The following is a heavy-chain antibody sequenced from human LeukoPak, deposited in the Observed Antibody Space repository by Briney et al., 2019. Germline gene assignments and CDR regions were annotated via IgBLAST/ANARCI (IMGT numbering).Heavy chain of an antibody. D-gene: IGHD5-12*01. CDR3: ARSPTTIGATNWFDP. J-gene: IGHJ5*02. Sequence: SQTLSLTCTVSGGSISSGGYYWSWIRQHPGNGPEWIGYIYYSGSTYYNPSLKSRVTISVDTSKNQFSLKLSSVTAADTAVYYCARSPTTIGATNWFDPWGQGTLVTVSS. CDR1: GGSISSGGYY. V-gene: IGHV4-31*03. CDR2: IYYSGST.